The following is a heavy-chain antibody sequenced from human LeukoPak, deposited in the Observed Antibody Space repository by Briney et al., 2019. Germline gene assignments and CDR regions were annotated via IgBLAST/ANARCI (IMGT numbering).Heavy chain of an antibody. V-gene: IGHV1-69*13. Sequence: GASVKVSCTASGGTFSSYAISWVRQAPGQGLEWMGGIIPIFGTANYAQKFQGRVTITADESTSTAYMELSSLRSEDTAVYYCARDRQRDGYNWFDPWGQGTLVTVSS. D-gene: IGHD5-24*01. CDR3: ARDRQRDGYNWFDP. J-gene: IGHJ5*02. CDR2: IIPIFGTA. CDR1: GGTFSSYA.